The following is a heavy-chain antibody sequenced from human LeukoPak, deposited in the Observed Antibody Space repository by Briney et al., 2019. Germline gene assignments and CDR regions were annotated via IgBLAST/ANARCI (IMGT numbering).Heavy chain of an antibody. CDR3: TSTAYSSSSGGDY. Sequence: GGSLRLSCAASGFTLSSYWMHWVRQAPGKGLVWVSRINHDGSTTTYADSVKGRFTISRDNSKNTLYLQMNSLRAEDTAVYYCTSTAYSSSSGGDYWGQGTLVTVSS. CDR2: INHDGSTT. CDR1: GFTLSSYW. J-gene: IGHJ4*02. D-gene: IGHD6-6*01. V-gene: IGHV3-74*01.